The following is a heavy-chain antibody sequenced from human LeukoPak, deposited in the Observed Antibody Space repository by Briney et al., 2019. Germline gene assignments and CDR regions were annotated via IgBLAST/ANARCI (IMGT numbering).Heavy chain of an antibody. Sequence: SQTISLTCAISGDSVSSNSAAWNWIRQSPSRGLEWLGRTYYRSKWYNDYAVSVKSRVTSNPDTSKNKFALQLNSVTPQDTALYYCARQVAGRRGFDYWGQGTLVTVSS. V-gene: IGHV6-1*01. CDR2: TYYRSKWYN. CDR3: ARQVAGRRGFDY. CDR1: GDSVSSNSAA. D-gene: IGHD6-19*01. J-gene: IGHJ4*02.